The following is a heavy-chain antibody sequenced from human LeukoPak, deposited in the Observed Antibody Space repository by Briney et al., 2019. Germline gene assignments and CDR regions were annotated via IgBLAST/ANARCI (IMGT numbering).Heavy chain of an antibody. Sequence: GVSVKVSCKASGYTFTGYYMHWVRQAPGQGLEWMGWINPNSGGTNYAQKFQGRVTMTRDTSISTAYMELSRLRSDDTAVYYCARDRIAARWFDPWGQGTLVTVSS. J-gene: IGHJ5*02. CDR3: ARDRIAARWFDP. V-gene: IGHV1-2*02. CDR2: INPNSGGT. CDR1: GYTFTGYY. D-gene: IGHD6-6*01.